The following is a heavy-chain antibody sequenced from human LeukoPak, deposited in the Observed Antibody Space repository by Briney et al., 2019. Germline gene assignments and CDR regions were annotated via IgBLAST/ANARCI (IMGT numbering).Heavy chain of an antibody. J-gene: IGHJ4*02. CDR2: ISHSGTT. Sequence: PSETLSLTCSVSGYSFSSNYFWGWIRQPPGEGLEWIATISHSGTTYYNPSLKSRVTISIDTSKNQFSLRLSSVTAADTAVYYCARINTVKATFDYWGQGTLVTVSS. D-gene: IGHD4-11*01. CDR1: GYSFSSNYF. V-gene: IGHV4-38-2*01. CDR3: ARINTVKATFDY.